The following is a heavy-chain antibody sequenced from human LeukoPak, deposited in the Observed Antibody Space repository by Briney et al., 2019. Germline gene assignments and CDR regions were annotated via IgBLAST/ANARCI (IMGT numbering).Heavy chain of an antibody. CDR1: GFTFSSYS. CDR2: MSSSSTYI. V-gene: IGHV3-21*01. CDR3: ARGGDVVVTATNVDY. J-gene: IGHJ4*02. D-gene: IGHD2-21*02. Sequence: GGSLRLSCAASGFTFSSYSMNWVRQAPGKGLEWVSSMSSSSTYIYYADSVKGRFTISRDNAKNSLYLQMNSLRAEDTAVYYCARGGDVVVTATNVDYWGQGTLDTVSS.